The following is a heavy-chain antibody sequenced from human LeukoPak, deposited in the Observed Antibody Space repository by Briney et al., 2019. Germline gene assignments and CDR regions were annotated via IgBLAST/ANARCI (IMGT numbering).Heavy chain of an antibody. CDR3: AMITFGGVRYYYYGMDV. D-gene: IGHD3-16*01. Sequence: ASVKVSCKVSGYTLTELSMHWVRQAPGKGLEWMGGFDPEDGETIYAQKFQGRVTMTEDTSTDTAYMELSSLRSEDTAVYYCAMITFGGVRYYYYGMDVWGQGTTVTVSS. CDR1: GYTLTELS. J-gene: IGHJ6*02. CDR2: FDPEDGET. V-gene: IGHV1-24*01.